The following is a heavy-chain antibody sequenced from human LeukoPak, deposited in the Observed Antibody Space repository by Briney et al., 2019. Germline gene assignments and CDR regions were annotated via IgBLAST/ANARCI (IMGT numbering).Heavy chain of an antibody. V-gene: IGHV4-59*02. CDR2: IYDSGST. CDR1: GGSVTTYY. CDR3: ARVVGRYCSSTSCYIDY. Sequence: KSSETLTLTCTVSGGSVTTYYWSWIRQPPGKGLEWVGYIYDSGSTNYNLSLERGGSILEDTSKRQFSLKLRSVTAADTAVYYCARVVGRYCSSTSCYIDYWGQGTLVTVSS. D-gene: IGHD2-2*02. J-gene: IGHJ4*02.